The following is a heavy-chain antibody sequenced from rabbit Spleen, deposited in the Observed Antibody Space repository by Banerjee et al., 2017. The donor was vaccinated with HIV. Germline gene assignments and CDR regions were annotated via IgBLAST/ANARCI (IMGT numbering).Heavy chain of an antibody. D-gene: IGHD8-1*01. Sequence: QEQLVESGGGLVKPGASLTLTCIASGVSFSDNSYMCWVRQAPGKGLEWIACIDIGSSGFTYFASWAKGRFTISKTSSTTVTLQMTSLTAADTATYFCARDSGSSFSSYGMDLWGPGTLVTVS. CDR3: ARDSGSSFSSYGMDL. CDR1: GVSFSDNSY. CDR2: IDIGSSGFT. V-gene: IGHV1S45*01. J-gene: IGHJ6*01.